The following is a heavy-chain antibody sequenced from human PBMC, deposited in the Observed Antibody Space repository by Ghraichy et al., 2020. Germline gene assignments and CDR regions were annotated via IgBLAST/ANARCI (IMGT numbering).Heavy chain of an antibody. CDR1: GGSISSYY. Sequence: SETLSLTCTVSGGSISSYYWRWIRQPPGKGLEWIGYIYYSGSTNYNPSLKSRVTISVDTSKNQFSLKLSSVTAADTAVYYCAGHPGRWELLGEALDIWGEGEMVTVSS. J-gene: IGHJ3*02. CDR3: AGHPGRWELLGEALDI. V-gene: IGHV4-59*08. D-gene: IGHD1-26*01. CDR2: IYYSGST.